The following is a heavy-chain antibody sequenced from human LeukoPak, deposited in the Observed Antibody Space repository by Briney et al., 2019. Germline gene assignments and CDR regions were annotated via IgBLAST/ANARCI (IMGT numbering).Heavy chain of an antibody. J-gene: IGHJ4*02. V-gene: IGHV4-59*08. Sequence: SETLSLTCTVSGGSISSYYWSWIRQPPGKGLEWIEYIYYSGSTNYSPSLKSRVTISVDTSKNQFSLKLSSVTAADTAVYYCARQGYSAYEILDYWGQGTLVTVSS. CDR2: IYYSGST. CDR1: GGSISSYY. CDR3: ARQGYSAYEILDY. D-gene: IGHD5-12*01.